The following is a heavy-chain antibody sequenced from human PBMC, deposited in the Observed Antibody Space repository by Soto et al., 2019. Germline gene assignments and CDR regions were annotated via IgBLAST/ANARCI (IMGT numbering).Heavy chain of an antibody. CDR3: ARGEQYSGRIFDY. V-gene: IGHV6-1*01. CDR2: TYYRSKWYS. D-gene: IGHD1-26*01. CDR1: GDSVSSNSAG. J-gene: IGHJ4*01. Sequence: QTLSLTCAITGDSVSSNSAGWSWVRQSPSRGLEWLGRTYYRSKWYSEYAVSVRGRITNNPDTSKHQHSLQLHSVTPEDTAVYFCARGEQYSGRIFDYWGQGTLVTVSS.